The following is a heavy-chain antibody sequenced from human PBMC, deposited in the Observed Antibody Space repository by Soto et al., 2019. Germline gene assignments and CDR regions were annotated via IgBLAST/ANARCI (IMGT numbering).Heavy chain of an antibody. CDR2: ISYSWNT. V-gene: IGHV4-59*06. D-gene: IGHD2-2*01. J-gene: IGHJ4*02. CDR1: GDSISSYY. Sequence: SETLSLTCTVSGDSISSYYWSWIRQPPGKGLEWIAYISYSWNTYYNPSLKSRISISADTCKNQFSLELKSVTVADTAVYYCGTVRASWYVDYWGQGTLVTVSS. CDR3: GTVRASWYVDY.